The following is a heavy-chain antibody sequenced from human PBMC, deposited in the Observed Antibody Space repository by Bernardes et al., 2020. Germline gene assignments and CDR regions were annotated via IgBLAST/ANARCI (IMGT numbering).Heavy chain of an antibody. CDR3: ARHVAFYGSGTYFFNY. Sequence: SETLSLTCTVSGGSINSYYWSWIRQPPGKGLEWIGYLYYSGSTSYNPSLKSRVTISVDTSKNQFSLKLSSVTAADTAVYYCARHVAFYGSGTYFFNYWGQGTLVTVSS. J-gene: IGHJ4*02. D-gene: IGHD3-10*01. CDR2: LYYSGST. CDR1: GGSINSYY. V-gene: IGHV4-59*08.